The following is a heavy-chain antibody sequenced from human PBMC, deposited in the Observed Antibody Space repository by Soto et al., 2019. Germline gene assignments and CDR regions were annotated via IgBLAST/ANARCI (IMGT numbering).Heavy chain of an antibody. Sequence: GSLMLTVVPSDCTFGYYYMRWIRQAPGKGLEWLSNISPSSSYTNYADSVKGRLTISRDNAKNSLYLQMSSLRAEDPAVYFCARSRWAFEAFDIWGQGTMVTVSS. D-gene: IGHD3-16*01. CDR3: ARSRWAFEAFDI. CDR1: DCTFGYYY. V-gene: IGHV3-11*06. CDR2: ISPSSSYT. J-gene: IGHJ3*02.